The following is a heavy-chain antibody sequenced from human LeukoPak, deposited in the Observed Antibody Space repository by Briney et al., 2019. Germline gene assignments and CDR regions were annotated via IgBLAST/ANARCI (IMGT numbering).Heavy chain of an antibody. CDR3: TKNWSADY. CDR2: ISDDGDT. V-gene: IGHV3-23*01. J-gene: IGHJ4*02. Sequence: GGSLRLSYATSGFTFSSYAMTWVRQAPGKGLEWVSAISDDGDTKYADSVKGRFTSSRDNSKNTLYLQMNNLRAEDTAIYYCTKNWSADYWGQGTLVTVSS. CDR1: GFTFSSYA.